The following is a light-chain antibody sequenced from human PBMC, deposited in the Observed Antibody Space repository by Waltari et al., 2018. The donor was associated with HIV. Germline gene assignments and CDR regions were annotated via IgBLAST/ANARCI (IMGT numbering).Light chain of an antibody. J-gene: IGLJ3*02. CDR2: EDI. CDR3: YSTESSGTHRV. CDR1: TLPKTS. Sequence: SYELTQPPSVSVSPGQTARITCSGDTLPKTSAHWYQQKSGQAPVLVIYEDIKRPSGIPERFSGSSSGTMAILTISGAQVEDEADYYCYSTESSGTHRVFGGGTKLTVL. V-gene: IGLV3-10*01.